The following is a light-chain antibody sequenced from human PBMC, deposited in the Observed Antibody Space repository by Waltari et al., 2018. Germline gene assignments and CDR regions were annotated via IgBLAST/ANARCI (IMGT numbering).Light chain of an antibody. J-gene: IGLJ3*02. CDR2: DVT. Sequence: WYQQHPGKAPKLLMYDVTKRPSGVSNRFSGSKSANTASLTISGLQAEDEADYYCFSYRRSSTWVFGEGTKLTVL. CDR3: FSYRRSSTWV. V-gene: IGLV2-14*03.